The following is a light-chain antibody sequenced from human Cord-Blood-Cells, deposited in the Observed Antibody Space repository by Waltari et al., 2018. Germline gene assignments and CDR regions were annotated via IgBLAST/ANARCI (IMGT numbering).Light chain of an antibody. CDR3: QQYYSYPLT. V-gene: IGKV1-8*01. CDR2: AAS. Sequence: AIRMTQSPSSFSASXXXXXTXTCRASQCISSYLAWYQQKPGKAPKLLIYAASTLQSGVPSRFSGSGSGTDFTLTISCLQSEDFATYYCQQYYSYPLTFGGGTKVEIK. CDR1: QCISSY. J-gene: IGKJ4*01.